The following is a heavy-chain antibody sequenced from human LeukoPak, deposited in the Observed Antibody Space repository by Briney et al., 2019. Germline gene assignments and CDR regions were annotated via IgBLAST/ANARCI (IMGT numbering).Heavy chain of an antibody. D-gene: IGHD6-6*01. Sequence: SETLSLTCTVSGGSISSYYWSWIRQPAGKGLEWIGRIYTSGSTSYNPSLKSRVTMSVDTSKNQFSLKLSSVTAADTAVYYCARVGTIAARTGHYFDYWGQGTLVTVSS. J-gene: IGHJ4*02. CDR2: IYTSGST. CDR1: GGSISSYY. CDR3: ARVGTIAARTGHYFDY. V-gene: IGHV4-4*07.